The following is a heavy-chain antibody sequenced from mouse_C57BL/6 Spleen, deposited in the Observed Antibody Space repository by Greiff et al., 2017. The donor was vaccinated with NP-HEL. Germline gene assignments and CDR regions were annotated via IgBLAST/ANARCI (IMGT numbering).Heavy chain of an antibody. CDR3: ARADNYRYFDV. CDR2: INYDGSST. Sequence: EVKLMESEGGLVQPGSSMKLSCTASGFTFSDYYMAWVRQVPEKGLEWVANINYDGSSTYYLDSLKSRFIISRDNAKNILYLQMSSLKSEDTATYYCARADNYRYFDVWGTGTTVTVSS. J-gene: IGHJ1*03. V-gene: IGHV5-16*01. CDR1: GFTFSDYY.